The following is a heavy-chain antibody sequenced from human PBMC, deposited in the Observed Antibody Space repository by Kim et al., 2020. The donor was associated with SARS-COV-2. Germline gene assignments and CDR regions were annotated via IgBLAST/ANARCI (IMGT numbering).Heavy chain of an antibody. CDR3: ARDLGGEIAARLGY. D-gene: IGHD6-6*01. J-gene: IGHJ4*02. V-gene: IGHV1-2*02. Sequence: AQKFQGRVTMTRDTSISTAYMELSRLRSDDTAVYYCARDLGGEIAARLGYWGQGTLVTVSS.